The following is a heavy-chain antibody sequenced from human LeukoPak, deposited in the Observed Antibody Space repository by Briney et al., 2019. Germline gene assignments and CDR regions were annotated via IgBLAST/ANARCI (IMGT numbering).Heavy chain of an antibody. CDR3: AREADGTTEDY. D-gene: IGHD4-17*01. CDR2: ISSSSSYI. V-gene: IGHV3-21*01. J-gene: IGHJ4*02. CDR1: GFTFSSYS. Sequence: GGSLRLSCAASGFTFSSYSMNWVRQAPGKGLEWVSSISSSSSYIYYADSVEGRFTISRDNAKNSLYLQMNSLRAEDTAVYYCAREADGTTEDYWGQGTLVTVSS.